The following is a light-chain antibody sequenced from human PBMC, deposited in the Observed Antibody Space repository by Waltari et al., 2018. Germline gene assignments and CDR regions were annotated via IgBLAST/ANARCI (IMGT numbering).Light chain of an antibody. CDR1: QSVVFSSNNKNY. CDR2: WAS. V-gene: IGKV4-1*01. J-gene: IGKJ2*01. Sequence: DIVLTQSPDPLAVSLGERATINCKSSQSVVFSSNNKNYLAWYQQKPGQPPKLLITWASTRESGVPDRFSGSGSETDFTLTISSLQAEDVAVYYCQQCYTFPYTFGQGTKLEIK. CDR3: QQCYTFPYT.